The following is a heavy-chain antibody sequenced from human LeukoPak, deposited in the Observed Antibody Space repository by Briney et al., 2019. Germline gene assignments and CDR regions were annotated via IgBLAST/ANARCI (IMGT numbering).Heavy chain of an antibody. V-gene: IGHV3-7*01. J-gene: IGHJ3*02. CDR3: ARQETSSYNGAFDI. Sequence: GGSLRLSCAASGFTFSSYWMSWVRQAPGKGLEWVANIKKDGSEMYYVDSVKGRFTIFRDNAKNSLYLQMNSLRADDTAVYHCARQETSSYNGAFDIWGQGTMVTVSS. CDR1: GFTFSSYW. D-gene: IGHD1-26*01. CDR2: IKKDGSEM.